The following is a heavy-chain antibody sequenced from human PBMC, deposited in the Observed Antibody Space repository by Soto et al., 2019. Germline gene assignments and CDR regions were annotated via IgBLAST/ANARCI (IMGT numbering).Heavy chain of an antibody. D-gene: IGHD2-21*02. CDR3: ARDKGAYCGGDCYSTWFDP. V-gene: IGHV1-18*01. CDR1: GYTYTSYG. J-gene: IGHJ5*02. Sequence: ASVKVSCKASGYTYTSYGFSWVRQAPGQGLEWMGWISAYNGNTNYAQKLQGRVTMTTDTSTSTAYMELRSLRPDDTAVYYCARDKGAYCGGDCYSTWFDPWGQGTLVTVS. CDR2: ISAYNGNT.